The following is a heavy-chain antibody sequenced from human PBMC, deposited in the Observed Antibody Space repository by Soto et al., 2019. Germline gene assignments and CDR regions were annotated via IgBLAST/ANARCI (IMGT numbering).Heavy chain of an antibody. V-gene: IGHV4-59*01. Sequence: SETLSLTCTVSGGSTSSYYWSWIRQPPGKGLEWIGYIHFSGSTNYNPSLKSRVTISVDTSKNQFSLKLSSVTAADTAVYYCASSSGWYPGTRGRFLGYFQHWGQGTLVTVSS. CDR3: ASSSGWYPGTRGRFLGYFQH. CDR2: IHFSGST. J-gene: IGHJ1*01. CDR1: GGSTSSYY. D-gene: IGHD6-19*01.